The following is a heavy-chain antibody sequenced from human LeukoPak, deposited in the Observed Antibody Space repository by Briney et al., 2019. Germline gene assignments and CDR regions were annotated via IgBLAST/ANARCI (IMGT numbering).Heavy chain of an antibody. CDR2: VNPNSGDT. J-gene: IGHJ5*01. CDR3: ARASGSYWWFDS. Sequence: WASVKVSCKASGGTFSSYAISWVRQAPGQGLEWMGCVNPNSGDTNYAQKFQGSATMTRDTSISTVYMELSRLRSDDTAVYYCARASGSYWWFDSWGQGTLVTVSS. D-gene: IGHD1-26*01. CDR1: GGTFSSYA. V-gene: IGHV1-2*02.